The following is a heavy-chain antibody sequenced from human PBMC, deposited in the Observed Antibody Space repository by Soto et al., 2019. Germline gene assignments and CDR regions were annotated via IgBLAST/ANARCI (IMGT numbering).Heavy chain of an antibody. CDR3: ARPLLLWYYYNSGGYYPPPGY. D-gene: IGHD3-22*01. V-gene: IGHV5-51*01. Sequence: PGESLKISCKGSGYSFTSYWIGWVRQMPGKGLEWMGIIYPGDSDTRYSPSFQGQVTISADKSISTAYLQWSSLKASDTAMYYCARPLLLWYYYNSGGYYPPPGYGGRGPLATASS. CDR2: IYPGDSDT. J-gene: IGHJ4*02. CDR1: GYSFTSYW.